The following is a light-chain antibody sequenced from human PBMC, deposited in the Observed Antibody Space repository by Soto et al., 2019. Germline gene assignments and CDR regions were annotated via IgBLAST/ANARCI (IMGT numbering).Light chain of an antibody. Sequence: EIVMTQSPATLSVSPGERATLSCRASQSVSNNLAWYQQKPGQAPRLLIYFASTRATGIPARFSGSGSGTEFTLTISSQPSEDFAVYYCQQYNKWPLTFGGGTKVETK. CDR1: QSVSNN. CDR3: QQYNKWPLT. CDR2: FAS. V-gene: IGKV3-15*01. J-gene: IGKJ4*01.